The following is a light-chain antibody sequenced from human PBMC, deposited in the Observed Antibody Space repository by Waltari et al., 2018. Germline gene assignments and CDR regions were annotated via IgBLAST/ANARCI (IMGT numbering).Light chain of an antibody. Sequence: QSALTQTPSASGSPVQSVTISCTGTSSDLGAYNYVSWYQQHPGKAPKLMIYEVSKRPSGVPDRFSGSKSGNTASLTVSGLQAEDEADYYCSSYAGSNNFDVFGTGTKVTVL. V-gene: IGLV2-8*01. CDR3: SSYAGSNNFDV. CDR2: EVS. CDR1: SSDLGAYNY. J-gene: IGLJ1*01.